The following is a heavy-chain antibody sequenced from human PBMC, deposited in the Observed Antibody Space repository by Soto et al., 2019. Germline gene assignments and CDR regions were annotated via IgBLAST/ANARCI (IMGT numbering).Heavy chain of an antibody. CDR1: GYTFTGYY. D-gene: IGHD1-1*01. CDR3: ATSKNGGPSELDY. Sequence: GASVKVSCKASGYTFTGYYMHWVRQAPGQGLEWMGWINPNSGGTNYAQKFQGRVTMTRDTSISTAYMELSRLRSDDTAVYYCATSKNGGPSELDYWGQGTLVTVSS. V-gene: IGHV1-2*02. CDR2: INPNSGGT. J-gene: IGHJ4*02.